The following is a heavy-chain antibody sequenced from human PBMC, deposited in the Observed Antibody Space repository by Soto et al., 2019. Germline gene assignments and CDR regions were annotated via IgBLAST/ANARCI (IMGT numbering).Heavy chain of an antibody. Sequence: QVQLVQSGAEVKKPGSSVKVSCKASGGTFSSYAISWVRQAPGQGLEWMGGNIPIFGTANYAQKFQGRVTITADKSTSTAYMELSSLRSEDTAVYYCARVLTVRGVITPREDYWGQGTLVTVSS. V-gene: IGHV1-69*06. D-gene: IGHD3-10*01. CDR3: ARVLTVRGVITPREDY. CDR2: NIPIFGTA. CDR1: GGTFSSYA. J-gene: IGHJ4*02.